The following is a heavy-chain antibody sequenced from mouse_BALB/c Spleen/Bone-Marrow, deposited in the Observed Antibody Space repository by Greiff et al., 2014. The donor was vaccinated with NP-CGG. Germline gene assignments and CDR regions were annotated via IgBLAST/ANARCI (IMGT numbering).Heavy chain of an antibody. J-gene: IGHJ2*01. CDR2: IRNKANGYTT. V-gene: IGHV7-3*02. CDR3: ARDKGRVFFDY. CDR1: GFTFTDYY. Sequence: EVQLQQSGGGLVQPGGSLRLSCATSGFTFTDYYMNWVRQPPGKALEWLGFIRNKANGYTTEYSASVKSRFTIPRDNSQNILYLQMNTLRADDSATYYCARDKGRVFFDYWGQGTTLTVSS.